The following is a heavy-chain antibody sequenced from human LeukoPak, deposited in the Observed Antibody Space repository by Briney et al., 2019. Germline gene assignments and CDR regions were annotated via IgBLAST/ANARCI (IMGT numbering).Heavy chain of an antibody. CDR3: AKAGYYGSGSYSY. Sequence: GGSLRLSCAASGFTFSSYAMSWVRQAPGKGLEWVSAISGSGGSTYYADSVKGRFTISRDNSKNTLHLQMNSLRAEDTAVYYCAKAGYYGSGSYSYWGQGTLVTVSS. CDR2: ISGSGGST. J-gene: IGHJ4*02. CDR1: GFTFSSYA. D-gene: IGHD3-10*01. V-gene: IGHV3-23*01.